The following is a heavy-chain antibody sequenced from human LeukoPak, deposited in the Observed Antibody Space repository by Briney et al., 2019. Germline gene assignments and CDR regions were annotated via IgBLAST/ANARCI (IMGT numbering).Heavy chain of an antibody. D-gene: IGHD3-10*01. CDR3: ARYGSGKNFDY. V-gene: IGHV3-33*01. Sequence: PGGSLRLSCAASGFTFSSYGMHWVRQAPGKGLGWVAVIWYDGSNKYYADSVKGRFTISRDNSKNTVFLQMNSLRAEDTAVYYCARYGSGKNFDYWGQGTPVTVSS. CDR1: GFTFSSYG. J-gene: IGHJ4*02. CDR2: IWYDGSNK.